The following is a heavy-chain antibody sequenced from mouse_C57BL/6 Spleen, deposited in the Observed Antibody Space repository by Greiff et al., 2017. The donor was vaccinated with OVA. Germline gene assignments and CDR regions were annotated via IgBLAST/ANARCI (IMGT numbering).Heavy chain of an antibody. D-gene: IGHD2-5*01. CDR2: IYPGDGDT. CDR3: ARSYSNYNFDY. Sequence: VKLQESGAELVKPGASVKISCKASGYAFSSYWMNWVKQRPGKGLEWIGQIYPGDGDTNYNGKFKGKATLTADKSSSTAYMQLSSLTSEDSAVYFCARSYSNYNFDYWGQGTTLTVSS. CDR1: GYAFSSYW. J-gene: IGHJ2*01. V-gene: IGHV1-80*01.